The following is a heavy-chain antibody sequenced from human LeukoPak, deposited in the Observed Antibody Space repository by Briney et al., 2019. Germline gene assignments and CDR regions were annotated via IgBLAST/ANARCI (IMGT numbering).Heavy chain of an antibody. CDR3: ARDNSGGSTWWFDP. V-gene: IGHV1-46*01. CDR1: GYTFTGYY. CDR2: INPSGSYT. Sequence: ASVKVSCKTFGYTFTGYYMHWVRQGPGQGLEWVGIINPSGSYTSYAQKFQGRVTMTRDTSTSTVYMELSSLRSEDTAVYYCARDNSGGSTWWFDPWGQGTLVTVSS. D-gene: IGHD2-15*01. J-gene: IGHJ5*02.